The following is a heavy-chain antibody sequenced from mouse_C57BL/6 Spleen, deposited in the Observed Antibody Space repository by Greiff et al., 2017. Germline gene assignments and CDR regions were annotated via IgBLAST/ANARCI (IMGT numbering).Heavy chain of an antibody. D-gene: IGHD2-14*01. CDR1: GYAFTNYL. V-gene: IGHV1-54*01. CDR2: INPGSGGT. CDR3: ARSGGGTTEGAFDY. J-gene: IGHJ2*01. Sequence: VQLQQSGAELVRPGTSVKVSCKASGYAFTNYLIEWVKQRPGQGLEWIGVINPGSGGTNYNEKFKGKATLTADKSSSTAYMQLSSLTSEDSAVYFCARSGGGTTEGAFDYWGQGTTLTVSS.